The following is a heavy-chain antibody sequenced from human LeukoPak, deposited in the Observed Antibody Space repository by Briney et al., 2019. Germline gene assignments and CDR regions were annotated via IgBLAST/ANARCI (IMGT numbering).Heavy chain of an antibody. V-gene: IGHV4-4*07. Sequence: SETLSLTCTVSGGSISSYYWSWIRQPAGKGLEWIGRIYTSGSTNYNPSLKSRVTMSVDTSKNQFSLKLSSVTAADTAVYYCARVPAYSSSSFWFDPWAREPWSPSPQ. CDR1: GGSISSYY. D-gene: IGHD6-6*01. CDR3: ARVPAYSSSSFWFDP. CDR2: IYTSGST. J-gene: IGHJ5*02.